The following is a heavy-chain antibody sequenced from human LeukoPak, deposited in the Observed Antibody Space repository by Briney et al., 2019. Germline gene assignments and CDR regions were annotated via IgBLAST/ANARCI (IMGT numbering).Heavy chain of an antibody. J-gene: IGHJ4*02. CDR2: IKQDGSEK. V-gene: IGHV3-7*04. D-gene: IGHD6-13*01. CDR3: ARASIAAGPYYFDS. Sequence: GGSLRLSCAASGFTFSNYAMSWVRQAPGKGLKWVANIKQDGSEKYYVDSVKGRFTISRDNAKNSLYLQMNSLRAEDTAVYYCARASIAAGPYYFDSWGQGTLVTVSS. CDR1: GFTFSNYA.